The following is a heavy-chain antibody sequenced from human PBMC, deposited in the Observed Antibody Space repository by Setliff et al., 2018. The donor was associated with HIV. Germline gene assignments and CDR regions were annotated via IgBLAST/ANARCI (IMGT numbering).Heavy chain of an antibody. D-gene: IGHD3-3*01. Sequence: CAASGFTFDDYAMHWVRQAPGKGLEWVSGISWNSGRIDYADSVKGRFTISRDNAKNSLYLQMNSLRAEDTALYYCAKDIGGGYNFWSGYSPDYWGQGTLVTVS. CDR1: GFTFDDYA. CDR2: ISWNSGRI. CDR3: AKDIGGGYNFWSGYSPDY. V-gene: IGHV3-9*01. J-gene: IGHJ4*02.